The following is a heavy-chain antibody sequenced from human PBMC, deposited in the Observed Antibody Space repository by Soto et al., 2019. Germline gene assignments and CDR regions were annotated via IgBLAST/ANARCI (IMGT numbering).Heavy chain of an antibody. J-gene: IGHJ4*02. V-gene: IGHV1-69*06. D-gene: IGHD1-7*01. CDR1: GGTFSSYA. CDR2: IIPIFDTA. Sequence: ASVKVSCKASGGTFSSYAISWVRQAPGQGLEWMGGIIPIFDTANYAQKFQGRVTITADKSTSTAHIDLSSLSSEHTAVYYCASSLGITGTTTQFDYWGQGTLVTVSS. CDR3: ASSLGITGTTTQFDY.